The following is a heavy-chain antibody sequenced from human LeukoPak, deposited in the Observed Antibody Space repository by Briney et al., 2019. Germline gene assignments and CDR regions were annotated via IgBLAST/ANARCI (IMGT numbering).Heavy chain of an antibody. Sequence: GESLKISCQGSGYSFTTYWIGWVRQLPGKGLEWIGIIYPGDSETRYSPSFQGQVIISADKSISTAHLHWSSLKASDSAMYYCARGAYCSGGSCYWFDPWGQGTLVTVSS. D-gene: IGHD2-15*01. CDR3: ARGAYCSGGSCYWFDP. J-gene: IGHJ5*02. V-gene: IGHV5-51*01. CDR2: IYPGDSET. CDR1: GYSFTTYW.